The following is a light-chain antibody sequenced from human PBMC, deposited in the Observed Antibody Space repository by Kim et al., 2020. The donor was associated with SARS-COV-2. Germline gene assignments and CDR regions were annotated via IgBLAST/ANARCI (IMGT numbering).Light chain of an antibody. J-gene: IGLJ1*01. CDR1: SLRSYY. CDR3: NSRDSSGNHHYV. V-gene: IGLV3-19*01. CDR2: GKI. Sequence: SSELTQDPAVSVALGQTVRITCQGDSLRSYYASWYQQKPGQAPVLVIYGKINRPSGIPDRFSGSSSGNTASLTITGAQAEDEADYYCNSRDSSGNHHYVFGTGTKVTVL.